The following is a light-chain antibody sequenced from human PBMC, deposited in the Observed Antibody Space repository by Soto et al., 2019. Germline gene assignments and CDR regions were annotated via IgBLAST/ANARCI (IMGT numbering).Light chain of an antibody. CDR3: QQYNNWLIT. V-gene: IGKV3-15*01. CDR2: GAS. J-gene: IGKJ5*01. CDR1: QSVSSN. Sequence: EIVMTQSPATLSVSPGERATLSCRASQSVSSNLAWYQQKPGQAPRLLIYGASTRATGIPARFSGSGSGTEFNLTISSLQSEDFAVYYCQQYNNWLITFGQGTRLESK.